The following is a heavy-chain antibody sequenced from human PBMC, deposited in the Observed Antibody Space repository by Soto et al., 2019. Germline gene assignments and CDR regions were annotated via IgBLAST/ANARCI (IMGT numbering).Heavy chain of an antibody. CDR2: IKSKTDGGTT. CDR3: TTGGAVAGRTR. D-gene: IGHD6-19*01. J-gene: IGHJ4*02. CDR1: GFTFSNAW. Sequence: EVQLVESGGGLVKHGGSLRLSCAASGFTFSNAWMSWVRQAPGKGLAWAGRIKSKTDGGTTDYAAPVKGRLTLSRDDSKNTLYLQMHSLTTEDTAVYYCTTGGAVAGRTRWGQGTLVTVSS. V-gene: IGHV3-15*01.